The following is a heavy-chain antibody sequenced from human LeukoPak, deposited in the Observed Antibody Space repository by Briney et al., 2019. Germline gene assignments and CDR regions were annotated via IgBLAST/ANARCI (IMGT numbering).Heavy chain of an antibody. D-gene: IGHD1-26*01. CDR2: ISGSGGST. V-gene: IGHV3-23*01. CDR3: AKATIVGANYLDS. Sequence: GGSLRLSCVVSGFSFSNYGMSWVRQAPGKGLEWVSAISGSGGSTYYADSLKGRFTISRDNSKNTLYLQMNSLRAEDTAVYYCAKATIVGANYLDSRGQGTLVTVSS. CDR1: GFSFSNYG. J-gene: IGHJ4*02.